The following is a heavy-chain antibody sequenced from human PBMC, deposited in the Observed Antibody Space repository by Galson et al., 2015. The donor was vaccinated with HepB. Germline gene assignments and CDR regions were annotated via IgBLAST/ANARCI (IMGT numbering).Heavy chain of an antibody. J-gene: IGHJ4*02. CDR1: GFSLSTSGMC. CDR2: VDWDDDK. Sequence: PALVKPTQTLTLTCTFSGFSLSTSGMCVSWIRQPPGKALEWLARVDWDDDKYYSTSLKTRLTISKDTSKNQVVLTMTNMDPVDTATYYCARMTGAAEVPGVSSYYFDYWGQGTLVTVSS. CDR3: ARMTGAAEVPGVSSYYFDY. D-gene: IGHD6-13*01. V-gene: IGHV2-70*11.